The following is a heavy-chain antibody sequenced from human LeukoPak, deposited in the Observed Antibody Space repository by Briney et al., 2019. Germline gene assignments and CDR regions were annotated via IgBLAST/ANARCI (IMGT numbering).Heavy chain of an antibody. CDR3: ARLGKWLQFGRLDY. CDR1: GYTFTSYG. Sequence: ASVKVSCKASGYTFTSYGISWVRQAPGHRLEWMGWISGYNGNTNYAQKLQGRVNMTTDTSTSTAYMELRSLRSDDTAVYYCARLGKWLQFGRLDYWGQGTLVTVSS. CDR2: ISGYNGNT. V-gene: IGHV1-18*01. D-gene: IGHD5-24*01. J-gene: IGHJ4*02.